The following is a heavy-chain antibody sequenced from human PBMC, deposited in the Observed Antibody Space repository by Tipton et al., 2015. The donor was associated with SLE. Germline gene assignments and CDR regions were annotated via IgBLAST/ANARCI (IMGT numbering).Heavy chain of an antibody. J-gene: IGHJ6*02. CDR2: IHDSGST. V-gene: IGHV4-61*10. D-gene: IGHD2-8*02. CDR1: GGSISSGSYY. CDR3: ARSPNKDCTGGVCFHGLDV. Sequence: TLSITCTVSGGSISSGSYYWSWVRQPAGKGLEWIGQIHDSGSTNYNPSLKSRLAISLDTSKNQFSLNLSSVTAADTAVFYCARSPNKDCTGGVCFHGLDVWGQGTTVTVSS.